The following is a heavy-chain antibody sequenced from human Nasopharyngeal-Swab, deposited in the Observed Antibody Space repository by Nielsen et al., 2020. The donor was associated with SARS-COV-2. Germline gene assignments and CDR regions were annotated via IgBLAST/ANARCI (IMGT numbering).Heavy chain of an antibody. CDR2: INHSGST. V-gene: IGHV4-34*01. J-gene: IGHJ5*02. CDR1: GGSFSGYY. CDR3: ARGSGGIAAAGTIRFDP. Sequence: SETLSLTSAVYGGSFSGYYWSWIRQPPGKGLEWIGEINHSGSTNYNPSLKSRVTISVDTSKNQFSLKLSSVTAADTAVYYCARGSGGIAAAGTIRFDPWGQGTLVTVSP. D-gene: IGHD6-13*01.